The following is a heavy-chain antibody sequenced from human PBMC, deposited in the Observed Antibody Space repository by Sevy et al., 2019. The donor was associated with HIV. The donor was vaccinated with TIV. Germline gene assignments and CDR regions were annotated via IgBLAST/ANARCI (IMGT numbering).Heavy chain of an antibody. J-gene: IGHJ5*02. CDR2: FDPQDVKT. CDR3: ATVGLRYFSGSSSYQGDWFDP. CDR1: GYTLTKLS. D-gene: IGHD2-15*01. V-gene: IGHV1-24*01. Sequence: ASVKVSCKVSGYTLTKLSIDWGRQAPGKALEWMGEFDPQDVKTISSQRFQGRLTMTVDTSTDTAYMELSSLTSEDTAVYYCATVGLRYFSGSSSYQGDWFDPWGQGTLVTVSS.